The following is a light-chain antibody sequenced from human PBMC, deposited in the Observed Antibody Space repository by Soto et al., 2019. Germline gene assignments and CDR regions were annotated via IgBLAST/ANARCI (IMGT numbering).Light chain of an antibody. CDR1: QSVSNNY. CDR2: DAS. Sequence: EIVLTQSPATLSLSPGERATLSCGASQSVSNNYLAWYQQKPGLAPRLLMYDASSRATGIPDRFSGSGSGTDFTLTISRLEPEDFAVYFCQQYGSSPPITFGQGKRMENK. V-gene: IGKV3D-20*01. J-gene: IGKJ5*01. CDR3: QQYGSSPPIT.